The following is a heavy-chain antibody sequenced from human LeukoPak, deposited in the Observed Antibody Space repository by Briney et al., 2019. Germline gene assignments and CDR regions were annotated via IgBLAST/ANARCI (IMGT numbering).Heavy chain of an antibody. V-gene: IGHV1-18*01. J-gene: IGHJ4*02. Sequence: GASVKVSCKASGYTFTSYGISWVRQAPGQGLEWMGWISAYNGNTNYAQKLQGRVTMTTDTSTSTAYMELRSLRSDDTAVYFCAKDGMPGYNCCAFFHCWGQGTLVTVSS. CDR2: ISAYNGNT. CDR1: GYTFTSYG. CDR3: AKDGMPGYNCCAFFHC. D-gene: IGHD5-24*01.